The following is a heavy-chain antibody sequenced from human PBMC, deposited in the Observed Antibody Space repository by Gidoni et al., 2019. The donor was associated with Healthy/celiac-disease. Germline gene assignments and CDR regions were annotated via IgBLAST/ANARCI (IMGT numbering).Heavy chain of an antibody. J-gene: IGHJ4*02. V-gene: IGHV3-23*01. CDR1: GFTFSSYA. D-gene: IGHD2-2*02. CDR2: ISGSGGST. Sequence: EVQLLESGGGLVQPGGSLRLSCAASGFTFSSYAMSWVRQAPGKGLEWVSAISGSGGSTYYADSVKGRFTISRDNSKNTLYLQMNSLRAEDTAVYYCAKTTGCSSTSCYTGWSPRKEFDYWGQGTLVTVSS. CDR3: AKTTGCSSTSCYTGWSPRKEFDY.